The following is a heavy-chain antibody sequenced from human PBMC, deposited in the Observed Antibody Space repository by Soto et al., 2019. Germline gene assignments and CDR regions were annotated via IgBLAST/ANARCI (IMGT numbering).Heavy chain of an antibody. CDR1: GFTVSSNY. V-gene: IGHV3-66*01. CDR3: ARAGYSYGTGAFDI. D-gene: IGHD5-18*01. Sequence: GGSLRLSCAASGFTVSSNYMIWVRQAPGKGLEWVSVIYSGGSTYYADSVKGRFTISRDNSKNTLYLQMNSLRAEDTAVYYCARAGYSYGTGAFDIWGQGTMVTVSS. J-gene: IGHJ3*02. CDR2: IYSGGST.